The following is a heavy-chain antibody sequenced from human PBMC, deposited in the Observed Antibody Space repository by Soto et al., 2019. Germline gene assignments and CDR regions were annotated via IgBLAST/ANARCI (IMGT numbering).Heavy chain of an antibody. D-gene: IGHD6-13*01. CDR1: GGSISSYC. CDR3: ARDLTRVTIAGFDP. V-gene: IGHV4-59*01. J-gene: IGHJ5*02. Sequence: QVQLQESGPGLVTPSETLSLTCTVSGGSISSYCWNWIRQSPGKGLEWIGNIYYTGSTNYNPSLNSRVTMSIDTSKNQFSLKLSPVTAVDTVVYYCARDLTRVTIAGFDPWGQGALVTVSS. CDR2: IYYTGST.